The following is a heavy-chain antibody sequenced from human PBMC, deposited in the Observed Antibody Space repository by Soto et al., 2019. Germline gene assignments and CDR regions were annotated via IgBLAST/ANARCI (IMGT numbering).Heavy chain of an antibody. Sequence: VQLLESGGRLVQPGGSLRLSCAASGFTFNNYAMRWVRQAPGKGLEWVSAISYSGDRTFYADSAKGRFTISRDNSKNTLYLEMKSLRAEDTAIYYCAKVTIEVPAPGTAVWGQGTTVTVSS. J-gene: IGHJ6*02. CDR1: GFTFNNYA. CDR2: ISYSGDRT. CDR3: AKVTIEVPAPGTAV. V-gene: IGHV3-23*01. D-gene: IGHD6-13*01.